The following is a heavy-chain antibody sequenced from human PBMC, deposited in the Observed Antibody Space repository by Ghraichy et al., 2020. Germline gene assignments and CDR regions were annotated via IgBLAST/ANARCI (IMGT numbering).Heavy chain of an antibody. CDR2: ISGGGGTT. J-gene: IGHJ6*02. CDR1: GLTFSTYA. Sequence: GGSLRLSCAASGLTFSTYAMSWVRQAPGKGLEWVSAISGGGGTTYYADSVEGRFTISRDNSKNTLYLQMNSLRAEDTAVYYCAKDSGYDSSGYLYYYYGMDVWGQGTTVTVSS. V-gene: IGHV3-23*01. D-gene: IGHD3-22*01. CDR3: AKDSGYDSSGYLYYYYGMDV.